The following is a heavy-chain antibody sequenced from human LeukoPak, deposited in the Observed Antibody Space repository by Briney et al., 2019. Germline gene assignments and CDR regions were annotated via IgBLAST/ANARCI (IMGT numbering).Heavy chain of an antibody. Sequence: ASVKVSCKASGYTFTSYYMHWVRQAPGQGLEWMGIINPSGGSTSYAQKFQGRVTMTRDTSTSTVYMELSSLRSEDTAVYYCARVRVRLGELSHLGYWGQGTLVTVSS. V-gene: IGHV1-46*01. CDR3: ARVRVRLGELSHLGY. J-gene: IGHJ4*02. D-gene: IGHD3-16*02. CDR2: INPSGGST. CDR1: GYTFTSYY.